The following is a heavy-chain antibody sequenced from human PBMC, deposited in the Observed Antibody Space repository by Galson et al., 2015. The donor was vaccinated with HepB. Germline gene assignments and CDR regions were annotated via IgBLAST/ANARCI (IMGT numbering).Heavy chain of an antibody. CDR3: ASPQAGGDYDFWSGPGTWALNY. Sequence: SVKVSCKASGYTFTSYGISWVRQAPGQGLEWMGWISAYNGNTNYAQKLQGRVTMTTDTSTSTAYMELRSLRSDDTAVYYCASPQAGGDYDFWSGPGTWALNYWGQGTLVTVSS. J-gene: IGHJ4*02. D-gene: IGHD3-3*01. V-gene: IGHV1-18*01. CDR2: ISAYNGNT. CDR1: GYTFTSYG.